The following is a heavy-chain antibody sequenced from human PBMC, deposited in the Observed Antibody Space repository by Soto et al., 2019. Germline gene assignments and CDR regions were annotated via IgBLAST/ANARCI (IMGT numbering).Heavy chain of an antibody. J-gene: IGHJ5*02. CDR1: GGSITSGDHS. D-gene: IGHD6-13*01. CDR2: IFYTGST. CDR3: ARASGSFVRGILGP. Sequence: QVQLQESGPWLVTPSQTLSLTCTVSGGSITSGDHSWGWVRKAPGKGTEWTGYIFYTGSTYSSPSLKDRVSISVDTSNNRFSLYLNSVTAADTAVDVYARASGSFVRGILGPYGEETLGSVSS. V-gene: IGHV4-30-4*01.